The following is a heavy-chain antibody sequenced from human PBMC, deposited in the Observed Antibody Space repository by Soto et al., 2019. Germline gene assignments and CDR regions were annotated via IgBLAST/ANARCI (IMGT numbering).Heavy chain of an antibody. J-gene: IGHJ4*02. V-gene: IGHV4-59*01. CDR2: IYYLGST. CDR1: GGSMSEYF. Sequence: SLTCSVSGGSMSEYFWSWIRQSPGKGLEWIGYIYYLGSTDYNPSLKSRVTIPVDTSKRQFSLRLTSVTAADTAVYYCARDGYDGSGSPYPAYWGPGTQVTVSS. CDR3: ARDGYDGSGSPYPAY. D-gene: IGHD3-10*01.